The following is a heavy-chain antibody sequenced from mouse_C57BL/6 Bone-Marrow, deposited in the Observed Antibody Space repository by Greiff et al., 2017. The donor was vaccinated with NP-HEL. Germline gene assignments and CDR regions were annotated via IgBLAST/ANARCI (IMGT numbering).Heavy chain of an antibody. D-gene: IGHD2-2*01. V-gene: IGHV3-6*02. J-gene: IGHJ3*01. CDR2: ISYDGSN. CDR1: DYSITRGHY. Sequence: EVQLVESGPGLVKPSQSLSLTCSVTDYSITRGHYWNWIRQFPGNKLEWMGYISYDGSNKYKPSLRNRISITRDTSKNQFFLKLNSVTTEDTAKYYCARLYYGYDEGAFAYWGQGTLVTVSA. CDR3: ARLYYGYDEGAFAY.